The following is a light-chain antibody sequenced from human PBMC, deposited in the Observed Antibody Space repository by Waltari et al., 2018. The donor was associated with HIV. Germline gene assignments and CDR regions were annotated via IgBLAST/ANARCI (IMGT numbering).Light chain of an antibody. CDR1: SSNIGNNY. V-gene: IGLV1-51*01. CDR2: DKN. Sequence: QSVLTQPPSVSAVPGQEVTISCSGSSSNIGNNYVSWYQQLPGTAPKLLIYDKNKRPSGIPDRFSGSKSGTSATLGITGLQTGDEADYYCGSWDSSLSAVVFGGGTKLTVL. J-gene: IGLJ2*01. CDR3: GSWDSSLSAVV.